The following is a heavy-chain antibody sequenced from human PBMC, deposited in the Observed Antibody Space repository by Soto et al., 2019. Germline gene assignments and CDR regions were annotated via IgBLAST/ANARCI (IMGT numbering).Heavy chain of an antibody. CDR2: IIPIFGTA. D-gene: IGHD3-10*01. CDR3: ARGYYGSGSYYKPFDY. J-gene: IGHJ4*02. Sequence: VKVSCKASGGTFSSYAISWVRQAPGQGLEWMGGIIPIFGTANYAQKFQGRVTITADESTSTAYMELSSLRSEDTAVYYCARGYYGSGSYYKPFDYWGQGTLVTVSS. CDR1: GGTFSSYA. V-gene: IGHV1-69*13.